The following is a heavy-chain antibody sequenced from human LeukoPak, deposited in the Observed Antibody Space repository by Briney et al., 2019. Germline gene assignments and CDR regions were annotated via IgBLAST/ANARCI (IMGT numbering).Heavy chain of an antibody. CDR2: IRYDGSNE. D-gene: IGHD6-19*01. Sequence: PGGSLRLSCAASGFTFSSYGMHWVRQAPGKGLEWVAFIRYDGSNEYYADSVKGRFTISRDNSKNMLYLQMNSLRTEDTAVYYCAKGPLIEVAGTTWDYWGQGTLVTVSS. V-gene: IGHV3-30*02. CDR3: AKGPLIEVAGTTWDY. J-gene: IGHJ4*02. CDR1: GFTFSSYG.